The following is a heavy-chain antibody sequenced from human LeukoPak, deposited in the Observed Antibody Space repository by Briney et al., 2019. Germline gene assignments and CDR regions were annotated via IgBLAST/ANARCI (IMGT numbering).Heavy chain of an antibody. Sequence: SETLSLTCTVSGGSLTKYYWTWIRQPPGKGLEWIGRIYTSGSTNYNPALKSRVTISVDTSKNQFSLKLSSVTAADTAVYYCARGKPAAIGYYYYYMDVWGKGTTVTVSS. CDR3: ARGKPAAIGYYYYYMDV. J-gene: IGHJ6*03. CDR1: GGSLTKYY. D-gene: IGHD2-2*01. V-gene: IGHV4-4*08. CDR2: IYTSGST.